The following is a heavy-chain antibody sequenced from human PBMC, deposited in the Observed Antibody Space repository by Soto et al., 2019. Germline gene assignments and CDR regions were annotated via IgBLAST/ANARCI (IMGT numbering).Heavy chain of an antibody. V-gene: IGHV1-18*01. CDR1: GYTFTSYG. Sequence: ASVKASCKASGYTFTSYGISWVRQAHGQGLEWMGWISAYNGNTNYAQKLQGRVTMTTDTSTSTAYMELRSLRSDDTAAYYCARDLSGYCGGDCYADYWGQGTLVTVSS. CDR2: ISAYNGNT. J-gene: IGHJ4*02. D-gene: IGHD2-21*01. CDR3: ARDLSGYCGGDCYADY.